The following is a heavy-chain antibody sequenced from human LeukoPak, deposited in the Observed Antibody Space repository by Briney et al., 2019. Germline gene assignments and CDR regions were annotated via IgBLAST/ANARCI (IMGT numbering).Heavy chain of an antibody. D-gene: IGHD3-10*01. Sequence: TSETLSLTCTVSGGSISSYYWSWIRQPPGKGLEWIGYIYYSGSTNYNPSLKSRVTISEDTSKNQFSLKLSSVTAADTAVYYCARSADYYGSGSYHPFDYWGQGTLVTVSS. V-gene: IGHV4-59*08. CDR3: ARSADYYGSGSYHPFDY. CDR1: GGSISSYY. J-gene: IGHJ4*02. CDR2: IYYSGST.